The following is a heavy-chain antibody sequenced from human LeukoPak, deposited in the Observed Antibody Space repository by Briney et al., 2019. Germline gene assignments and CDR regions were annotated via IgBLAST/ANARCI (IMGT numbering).Heavy chain of an antibody. CDR1: GFTFSSYA. CDR3: AKKGAPTGDFDY. V-gene: IGHV3-30-3*02. Sequence: PGGSLRLSCAASGFTFSSYAMHWVRQAPGKGLEWVAVISYDGRNKYYADSVKGRFTISRDNSKNTLYLQMNSLRAEDTAVYYCAKKGAPTGDFDYRGQGTLVTVSS. J-gene: IGHJ4*02. CDR2: ISYDGRNK. D-gene: IGHD1-26*01.